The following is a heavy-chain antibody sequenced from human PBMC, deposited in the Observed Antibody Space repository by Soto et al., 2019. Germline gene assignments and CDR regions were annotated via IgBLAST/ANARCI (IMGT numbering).Heavy chain of an antibody. Sequence: GEALKISCKGSGYNFADFWIGWVRQMPGKGLEWMGIIFPGDSDTRYSPSFQGQVTISADKSINTAYLQRFGLKASDTAMYYCVRYLAGTGSNWSEYWGQGTLVTVS. CDR1: GYNFADFW. CDR3: VRYLAGTGSNWSEY. D-gene: IGHD6-19*01. CDR2: IFPGDSDT. V-gene: IGHV5-51*01. J-gene: IGHJ4*02.